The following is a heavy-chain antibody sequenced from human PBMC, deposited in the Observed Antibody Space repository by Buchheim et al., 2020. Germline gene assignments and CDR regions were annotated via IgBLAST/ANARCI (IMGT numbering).Heavy chain of an antibody. Sequence: QVLLVQSGAEMKKPGPSVKVSCMASGDTLSTYAITWVRQAPGQGLQWMGGIILILGTTTYSQKFRGRVTITGDKSTSTANMELSRLTSEDTAIYYCATDLRGGYFDFGGQGTL. CDR1: GDTLSTYA. J-gene: IGHJ4*02. CDR2: IILILGTT. D-gene: IGHD4-23*01. V-gene: IGHV1-69*06. CDR3: ATDLRGGYFDF.